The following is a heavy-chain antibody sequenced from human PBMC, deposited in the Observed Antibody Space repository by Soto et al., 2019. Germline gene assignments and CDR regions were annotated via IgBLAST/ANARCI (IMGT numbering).Heavy chain of an antibody. CDR1: GYTFTGFY. CDR2: INPNTSGT. CDR3: ARDLWGYSGIKGYFYGMDV. D-gene: IGHD5-12*01. J-gene: IGHJ6*02. Sequence: QVQLVQSGAEVKKPGASVKVSCKASGYTFTGFYMHWVRQAPGQGPEWMGWINPNTSGTSYAQKFQGWVTLTRDTSINTAYMELRRLSSDDTAVYYCARDLWGYSGIKGYFYGMDVWGQGTTVTISS. V-gene: IGHV1-2*04.